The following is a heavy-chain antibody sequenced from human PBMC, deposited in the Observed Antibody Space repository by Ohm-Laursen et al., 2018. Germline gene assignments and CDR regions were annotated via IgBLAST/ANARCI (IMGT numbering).Heavy chain of an antibody. V-gene: IGHV3-21*01. J-gene: IGHJ3*02. Sequence: GSLRLSCSASGFTFSSYSMNWVRQAPGKGLEWVSSISSSSSYIYYADSVRGRFTISRDNAKNSLYLQMNSLRAEDTAVYYCAIYSGSLGGYAFDIWGQGTMVTVSS. CDR3: AIYSGSLGGYAFDI. D-gene: IGHD1-26*01. CDR2: ISSSSSYI. CDR1: GFTFSSYS.